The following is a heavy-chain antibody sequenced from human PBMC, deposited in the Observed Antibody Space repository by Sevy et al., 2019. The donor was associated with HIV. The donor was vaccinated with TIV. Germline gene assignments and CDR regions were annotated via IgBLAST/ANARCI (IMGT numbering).Heavy chain of an antibody. CDR2: ISGDTYYT. CDR1: GFTFSSYW. CDR3: TRASLLGYCSTTSCYYAFDI. D-gene: IGHD2-2*01. J-gene: IGHJ3*02. V-gene: IGHV3-21*01. Sequence: GGSLRLSCAASGFTFSSYWMSWVRQSPDRGLEWVSSISGDTYYTHYADSMRGRFIVSRDNAKNSLFLEMNSLTVEDTAVYYCTRASLLGYCSTTSCYYAFDIWGPGTVVTVSS.